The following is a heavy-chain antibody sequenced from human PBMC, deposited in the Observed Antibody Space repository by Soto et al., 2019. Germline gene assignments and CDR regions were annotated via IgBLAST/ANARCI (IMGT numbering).Heavy chain of an antibody. CDR3: ARHAGNLCTIASCDSSLVHNWFDP. D-gene: IGHD2-2*01. V-gene: IGHV1-18*01. CDR2: ISAYSGNT. J-gene: IGHJ5*02. Sequence: QVHLVQSGDEVKKPGASVKVSCQASGYTFTSYGISWVRQAPGQGLEWMGWISAYSGNTNFAREFRGRVTMTTDTSTGTVYMELGSLTSDDTAVYYCARHAGNLCTIASCDSSLVHNWFDPWGQGTLVTVSS. CDR1: GYTFTSYG.